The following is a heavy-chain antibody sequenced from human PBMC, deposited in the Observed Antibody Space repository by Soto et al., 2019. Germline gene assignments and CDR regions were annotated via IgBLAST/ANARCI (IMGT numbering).Heavy chain of an antibody. CDR2: IYYSRRS. V-gene: IGHV4-59*01. D-gene: IGHD3-3*01. CDR1: GGSISSYY. Sequence: SETLSLICTVSGGSISSYYWSWIRQPPGKGLGWFGCIYYSRRSNYNASLKSRVTISVDTSKNQFSLQLSSVTAAGTGVYYCGRTTIIGHYYNYYGIDVWGQGTTATVAS. J-gene: IGHJ6*02. CDR3: GRTTIIGHYYNYYGIDV.